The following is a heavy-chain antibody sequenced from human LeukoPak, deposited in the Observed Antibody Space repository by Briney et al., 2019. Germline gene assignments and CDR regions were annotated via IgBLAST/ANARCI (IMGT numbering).Heavy chain of an antibody. D-gene: IGHD3-16*01. Sequence: GGSLRLSCAASGFSISGYWMHWVRQAAGEGLVWVSRMNSGGTTINYADSVKGRFTISRDNVDNTPHLQMNSLRVEDTAVYYCIIKVQVHASASLGLWGQGTLVTVSS. CDR2: MNSGGTTI. J-gene: IGHJ4*01. CDR3: IIKVQVHASASLGL. V-gene: IGHV3-74*01. CDR1: GFSISGYW.